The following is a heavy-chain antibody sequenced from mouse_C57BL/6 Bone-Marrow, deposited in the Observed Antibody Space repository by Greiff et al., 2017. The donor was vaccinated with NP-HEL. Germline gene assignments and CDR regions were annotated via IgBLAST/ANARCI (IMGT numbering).Heavy chain of an antibody. J-gene: IGHJ1*03. V-gene: IGHV1-81*01. CDR3: ARRLWYFDV. CDR1: GYTFTSYG. Sequence: VHLVESGAELARPGASVKLSCKASGYTFTSYGISWVKQRTGQGLEWIGEIYPRSGNTYYNEKFKGKATLTADKSSSTAYMELRSLTSEDSAVYFCARRLWYFDVWGTGTTVTVSS. D-gene: IGHD1-2*01. CDR2: IYPRSGNT.